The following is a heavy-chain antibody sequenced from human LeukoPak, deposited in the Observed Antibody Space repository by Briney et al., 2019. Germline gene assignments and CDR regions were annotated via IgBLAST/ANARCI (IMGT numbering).Heavy chain of an antibody. Sequence: GGSLRLSCSASGFTFSTYWMSWVRQAPGKGLEWVANMKRDGSEIYYVDSVRGRFTISRDNARNSLYLQMNSLRAEDTAVYYCAARSESSGWPDYWGQGTLVTVSS. J-gene: IGHJ4*02. CDR2: MKRDGSEI. CDR1: GFTFSTYW. D-gene: IGHD6-19*01. CDR3: AARSESSGWPDY. V-gene: IGHV3-7*01.